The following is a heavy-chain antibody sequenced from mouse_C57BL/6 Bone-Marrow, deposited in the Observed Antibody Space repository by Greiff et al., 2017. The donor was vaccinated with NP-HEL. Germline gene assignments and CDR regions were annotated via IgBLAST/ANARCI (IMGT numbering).Heavy chain of an antibody. CDR1: GFTFSSYG. J-gene: IGHJ3*01. D-gene: IGHD2-4*01. CDR3: ASQIYYDYDWFAY. Sequence: EVKLMESGGDLVKPGGSLKLSCAASGFTFSSYGMSWVRQTPDKRLEWVATISSGGSYTYYPDSVKGRFTISRDNAKNTLYLQMSSLKSEDTAMYYCASQIYYDYDWFAYWGQGTLVTVSA. V-gene: IGHV5-6*01. CDR2: ISSGGSYT.